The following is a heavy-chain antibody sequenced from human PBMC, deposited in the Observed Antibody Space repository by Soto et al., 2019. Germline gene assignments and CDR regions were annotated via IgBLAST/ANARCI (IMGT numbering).Heavy chain of an antibody. CDR2: SSDRRTGNT. D-gene: IGHD2-21*02. Sequence: GGSLRLSCAASGFTFSSYTLNWVRRAPGKGLEWVATSSDRRTGNTHYSDSVRGCFTLSRDYSRNILFLQMDSLRADDTALYYCTTWLTAHFDYWGRGTQVTVSS. V-gene: IGHV3-23*01. CDR3: TTWLTAHFDY. CDR1: GFTFSSYT. J-gene: IGHJ4*02.